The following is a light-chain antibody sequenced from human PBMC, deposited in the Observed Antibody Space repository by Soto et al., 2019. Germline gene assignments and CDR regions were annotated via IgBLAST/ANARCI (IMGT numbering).Light chain of an antibody. J-gene: IGLJ1*01. CDR2: EVS. CDR1: SSDVGGYNY. V-gene: IGLV2-14*03. CDR3: SSYAGSNNFV. Sequence: QSALTQPASVSGSPGQSITISCTGTSSDVGGYNYVSWYQQHPGKGPKLMIYEVSNRPSGVSNRFSGSKSGNTATLTISGLQAEDEADYYCSSYAGSNNFVFGSGTKVTVL.